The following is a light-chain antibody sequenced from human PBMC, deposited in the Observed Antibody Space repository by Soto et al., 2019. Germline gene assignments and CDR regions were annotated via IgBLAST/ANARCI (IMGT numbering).Light chain of an antibody. Sequence: QSALTQPASVSDSPGQSITISCTETSSDVVSHDLVSWYQQQSGKVPKLIIYDVSSRPSGVSNRFSGSKSGNTASLTISGLQAEDEADYYCSSFTSTTTYVFGNGTKVTVL. V-gene: IGLV2-14*02. J-gene: IGLJ1*01. CDR3: SSFTSTTTYV. CDR1: SSDVVSHDL. CDR2: DVS.